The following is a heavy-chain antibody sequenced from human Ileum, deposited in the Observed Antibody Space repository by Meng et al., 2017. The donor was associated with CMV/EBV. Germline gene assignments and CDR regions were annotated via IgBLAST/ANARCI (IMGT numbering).Heavy chain of an antibody. CDR1: GDSLRDHY. Sequence: SETLSLTCTVSGDSLRDHYWSWIRQPPGKGLEWMGYIYYSVSATYSPSLKSRITISVDTSKNQFSLNLRSVTPADTAMYFCARGLGHASNNSHDSWGQGTLVTVSS. CDR2: IYYSVSA. J-gene: IGHJ4*02. D-gene: IGHD1-1*01. CDR3: ARGLGHASNNSHDS. V-gene: IGHV4-59*11.